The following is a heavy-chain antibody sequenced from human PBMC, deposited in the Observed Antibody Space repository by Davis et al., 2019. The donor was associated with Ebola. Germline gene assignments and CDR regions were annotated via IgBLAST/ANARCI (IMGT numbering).Heavy chain of an antibody. J-gene: IGHJ4*02. Sequence: GGSLRLSCTASGFTFGDYAMSWFRQAPGKGPEWVGYIRSKGYGGTTEYAASLKGRFTISREDSKSIAYLQMNSLKTEDTAVYYCTRRGTVVTPDYWGQGTLVTVSS. CDR3: TRRGTVVTPDY. CDR2: IRSKGYGGTT. CDR1: GFTFGDYA. V-gene: IGHV3-49*03. D-gene: IGHD4-23*01.